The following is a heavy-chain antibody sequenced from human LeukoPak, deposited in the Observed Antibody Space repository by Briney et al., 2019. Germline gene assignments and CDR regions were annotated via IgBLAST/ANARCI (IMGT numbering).Heavy chain of an antibody. CDR3: ATTGYSYGFPFDY. J-gene: IGHJ4*02. CDR1: GYSFTSYW. Sequence: GESLKISCKGSGYSFTSYWIGWVRPMPGKGLEWMGIIYPGDSDTRYSPSFQGQVTISAGKSISTAYLQWSSLKASDTAMYYCATTGYSYGFPFDYWGQGTLVTVSS. CDR2: IYPGDSDT. D-gene: IGHD5-18*01. V-gene: IGHV5-51*01.